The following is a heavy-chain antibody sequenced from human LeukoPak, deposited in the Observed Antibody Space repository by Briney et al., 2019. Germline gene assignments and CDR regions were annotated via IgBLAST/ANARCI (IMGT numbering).Heavy chain of an antibody. D-gene: IGHD2-2*01. CDR2: ISAYNGNT. CDR1: GYTFTSYG. Sequence: GASVKVSCKASGYTFTSYGISWVRQAPGQGHEWMGWISAYNGNTNYAQKLQGRVTMTTDTSTSTAYMELRSLRSDDTAVYYCARDLIGYIVVVPAAMWFDYWGQGTLVTVSS. J-gene: IGHJ4*02. V-gene: IGHV1-18*01. CDR3: ARDLIGYIVVVPAAMWFDY.